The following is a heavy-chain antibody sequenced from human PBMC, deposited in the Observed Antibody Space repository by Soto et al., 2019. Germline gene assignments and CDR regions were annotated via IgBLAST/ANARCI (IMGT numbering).Heavy chain of an antibody. CDR3: AREYSGSFSAGDYYGMDV. V-gene: IGHV4-31*03. Sequence: SETLSLTCTVSGGSISSGGYYWSWIRQHPGKGLEWIGYIYYSGSTYYNPSLKSRVTISVDTSKNQFSLKLSSVTAADTAVYYCAREYSGSFSAGDYYGMDVWGQGTTVTVSS. D-gene: IGHD1-26*01. CDR1: GGSISSGGYY. CDR2: IYYSGST. J-gene: IGHJ6*02.